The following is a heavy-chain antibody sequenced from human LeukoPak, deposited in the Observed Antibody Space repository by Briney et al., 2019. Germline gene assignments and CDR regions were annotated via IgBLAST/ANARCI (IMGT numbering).Heavy chain of an antibody. Sequence: GGSLRLSCAASGFTFSSYAMSGVPHAPGKGLEWVSAIRGSGGSTYYADSVKARFTVSRHNSKNALYPQKNSLRSEHTALYHCATEYYYGSGSSPYYDSSGYYAGTWGQGTLVTVSS. CDR2: IRGSGGST. J-gene: IGHJ5*02. CDR1: GFTFSSYA. D-gene: IGHD3-22*01. V-gene: IGHV3-23*01. CDR3: ATEYYYGSGSSPYYDSSGYYAGT.